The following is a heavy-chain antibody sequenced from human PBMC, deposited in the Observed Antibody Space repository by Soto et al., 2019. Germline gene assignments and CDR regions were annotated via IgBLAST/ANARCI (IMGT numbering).Heavy chain of an antibody. CDR3: ARVEMVRGIDDYYYYYMDV. CDR2: MNPNSGNT. CDR1: GYTFTSYD. Sequence: ASVKVSCKASGYTFTSYDINWVRQATGQGLEWMGWMNPNSGNTGYAQKFQGRVTMTRNTSISTAYMELSSLRSEDTAVYYCARVEMVRGIDDYYYYYMDVWGKGTTVTVSS. J-gene: IGHJ6*03. D-gene: IGHD3-10*01. V-gene: IGHV1-8*01.